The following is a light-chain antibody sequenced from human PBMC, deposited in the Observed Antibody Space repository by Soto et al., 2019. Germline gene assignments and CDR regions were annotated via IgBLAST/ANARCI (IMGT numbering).Light chain of an antibody. V-gene: IGLV4-69*01. CDR3: QTWGTGIQV. Sequence: QPVLTQSPSASASLGASVKLTCTLSSGHSSYAIAWHQQQPEKGPRYLMKLNSDGSHSKGDGIPDRFSGSSSGAERYLTIYSLQSEDEADYYCQTWGTGIQVFGGGTKVTVL. CDR2: LNSDGSH. J-gene: IGLJ3*02. CDR1: SGHSSYA.